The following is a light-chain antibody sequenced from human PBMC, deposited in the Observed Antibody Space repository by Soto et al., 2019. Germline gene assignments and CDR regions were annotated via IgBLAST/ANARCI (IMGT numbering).Light chain of an antibody. CDR2: GAT. CDR3: LQYGTSPPAFT. Sequence: ESMLTQSPGTLSLSPRERATLSCRASQSVASRFLSWYQQKPGQTPRLLIYGATIRDTGIPDRFSGSGSGTDFTLIISRVEAVDSAVYYCLQYGTSPPAFTCGQGTKLEI. J-gene: IGKJ2*01. CDR1: QSVASRF. V-gene: IGKV3-20*01.